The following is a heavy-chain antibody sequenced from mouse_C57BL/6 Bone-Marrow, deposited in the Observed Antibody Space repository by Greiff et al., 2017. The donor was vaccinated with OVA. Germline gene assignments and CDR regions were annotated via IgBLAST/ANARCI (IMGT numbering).Heavy chain of an antibody. CDR1: GFTFSSYG. D-gene: IGHD2-2*01. CDR2: ISSGGSYT. V-gene: IGHV5-6*01. CDR3: ARLLWLRRFDY. J-gene: IGHJ2*01. Sequence: EVKLQESGGDLVKPGGSLKLSCAASGFTFSSYGMSWVRQTPDKRLEWVATISSGGSYTYYPDSVKGRFTISRDNAKNTLYLQMSSLKSEVTAMYYCARLLWLRRFDYWGQGTTLTVSS.